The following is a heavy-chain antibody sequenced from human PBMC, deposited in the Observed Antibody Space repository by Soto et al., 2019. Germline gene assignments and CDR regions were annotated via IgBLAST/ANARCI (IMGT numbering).Heavy chain of an antibody. CDR1: GFTFSSYA. Sequence: EVQLLESGGGLVQPGGSLRLSCAASGFTFSSYALTWVRQAPGKGLEWVSVIGASGSSTFHADSVKGRFTISRDNSKNPLFLQMNSLRAEDTAVYYCAKVVDYDSTGYYSHLDHWGQGTLVTVSS. CDR3: AKVVDYDSTGYYSHLDH. CDR2: IGASGSST. J-gene: IGHJ4*02. V-gene: IGHV3-23*01. D-gene: IGHD3-22*01.